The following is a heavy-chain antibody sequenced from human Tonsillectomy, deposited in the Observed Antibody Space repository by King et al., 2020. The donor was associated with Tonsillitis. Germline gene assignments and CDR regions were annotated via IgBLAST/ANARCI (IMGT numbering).Heavy chain of an antibody. CDR2: IYPGDSDT. CDR1: GYSFTSYW. V-gene: IGHV5-51*01. Sequence: VQLVQSGAEVKKPGESLKISCKGSGYSFTSYWIGWVRQMPGKGLEWMGSIYPGDSDTRYSPSFQGQVTISADKSTSTAYLQWSSLKASDTAMYYCARGRIAAAGTWRSPHFDYWGQGTLVTVSS. CDR3: ARGRIAAAGTWRSPHFDY. J-gene: IGHJ4*02. D-gene: IGHD6-13*01.